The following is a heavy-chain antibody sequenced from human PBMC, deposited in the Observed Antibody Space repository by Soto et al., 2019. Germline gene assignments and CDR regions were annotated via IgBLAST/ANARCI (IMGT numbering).Heavy chain of an antibody. V-gene: IGHV1-69*12. CDR3: ARANIVLVPAAHLYDAFDI. Sequence: QVQLVQSGAEVKKPGSSVKVSCKASGGTFSSYAISWVRQAPGQGLEWMGGIIPICGTANYAQKFQGRVTITADEATSTAYMELSSLRSEDTAVYYCARANIVLVPAAHLYDAFDIWGQGTMVTVS. J-gene: IGHJ3*02. D-gene: IGHD2-2*01. CDR2: IIPICGTA. CDR1: GGTFSSYA.